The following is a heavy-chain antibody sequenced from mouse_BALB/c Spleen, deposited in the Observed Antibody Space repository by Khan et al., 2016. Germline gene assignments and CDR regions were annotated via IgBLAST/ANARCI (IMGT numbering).Heavy chain of an antibody. V-gene: IGHV9-3-1*01. D-gene: IGHD1-1*01. CDR2: INTYSGES. CDR3: ARYRYYYGSSRYFDV. J-gene: IGHJ1*01. CDR1: GYTFTNYG. Sequence: QIQLVQSGPELKKPGKTVKISCKASGYTFTNYGMNWVKQAPGKGLKWMGWINTYSGESTYADDFKGRFAFSLETSANTAYLQINNLQNEDTATYCCARYRYYYGSSRYFDVWGAGTTVTVSS.